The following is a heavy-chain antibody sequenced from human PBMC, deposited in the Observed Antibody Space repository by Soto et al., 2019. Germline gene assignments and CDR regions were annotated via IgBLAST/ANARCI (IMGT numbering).Heavy chain of an antibody. CDR1: GGSFSGYY. V-gene: IGHV4-34*01. J-gene: IGHJ5*02. D-gene: IGHD2-2*02. CDR2: INHSGST. CDR3: ARFRPFCQLLYRPCWFDP. Sequence: ETLSLTCAVYGGSFSGYYWSWIRQPPGKGLEWIGEINHSGSTNYNPSLKSRVTISVDTSKNQFSLKLSSVTAADTAVYYCARFRPFCQLLYRPCWFDPWGQGTLVT.